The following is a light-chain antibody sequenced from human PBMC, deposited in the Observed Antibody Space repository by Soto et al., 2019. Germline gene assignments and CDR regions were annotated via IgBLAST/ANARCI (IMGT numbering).Light chain of an antibody. V-gene: IGLV2-23*01. CDR2: EGS. Sequence: QSVLTQPASVSGSPGQSITISCTGTSSDVGSYNLVSWYQQHPGKAPKLMIYEGSKRPSGVSNRFSGSKSGNTASLTNSGLQAEYEADYSCCSYAGSRAVVFGGGTKVTVL. CDR1: SSDVGSYNL. J-gene: IGLJ2*01. CDR3: CSYAGSRAVV.